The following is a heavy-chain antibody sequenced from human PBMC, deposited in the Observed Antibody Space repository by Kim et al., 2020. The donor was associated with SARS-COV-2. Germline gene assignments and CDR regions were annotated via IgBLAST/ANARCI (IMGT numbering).Heavy chain of an antibody. V-gene: IGHV3-23*01. Sequence: GGSLRLSCAASGFTFSSYAMSWVRQAPGKGLEWVSVISGSGDNAYYADSVKGRFTVSRDTSKNTLYLEMNRRRAEDTAVYCCAKDRVIRGVMGCFDYWGQGALVTVSS. CDR3: AKDRVIRGVMGCFDY. J-gene: IGHJ4*02. D-gene: IGHD3-10*01. CDR2: ISGSGDNA. CDR1: GFTFSSYA.